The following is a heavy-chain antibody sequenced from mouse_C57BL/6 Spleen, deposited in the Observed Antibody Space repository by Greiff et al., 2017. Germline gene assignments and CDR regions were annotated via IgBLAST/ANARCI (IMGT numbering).Heavy chain of an antibody. D-gene: IGHD3-2*01. J-gene: IGHJ4*01. CDR2: ICRGGST. V-gene: IGHV2-5*01. CDR1: GFSLTSYG. CDR3: ALETARATMDY. Sequence: QVQLKESGPGLVQPSQSLSITCTVSGFSLTSYGVHWVRQSPGKGLEWLGVICRGGSTDYNAAFMSRLSITKDNSMNQVLFNMNSLQADNTAIYYCALETARATMDYWGQGTSVTVSS.